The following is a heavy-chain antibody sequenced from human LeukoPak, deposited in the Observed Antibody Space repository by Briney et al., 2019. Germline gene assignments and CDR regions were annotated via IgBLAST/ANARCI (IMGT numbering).Heavy chain of an antibody. V-gene: IGHV3-48*03. D-gene: IGHD5-18*01. Sequence: GGSLRLSCAASGFRFSSFEMNWVRLAPGKGLEWVSYISSGGRTMYYADSVKGRFTISRDSAKDSLYLHMNSLGAEDTGVYFCARGASWIQLWQFDHWGQGTQVTVSS. CDR1: GFRFSSFE. J-gene: IGHJ4*02. CDR3: ARGASWIQLWQFDH. CDR2: ISSGGRTM.